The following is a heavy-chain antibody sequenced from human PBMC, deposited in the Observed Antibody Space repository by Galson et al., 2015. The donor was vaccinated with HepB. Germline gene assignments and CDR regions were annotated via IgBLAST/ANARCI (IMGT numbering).Heavy chain of an antibody. CDR1: GFTFSSYG. CDR2: ISYDGSNK. D-gene: IGHD3-10*01. V-gene: IGHV3-30*18. J-gene: IGHJ4*02. Sequence: SLRLSCAASGFTFSSYGMHWVRQAPGKGLEWVAVISYDGSNKYYADSVKGRFTISRDNSKNTLYLQMNSLRAEDTAVYYCAKDHWDYYGSGSYYPAPYFDYWGQGTLVTVSS. CDR3: AKDHWDYYGSGSYYPAPYFDY.